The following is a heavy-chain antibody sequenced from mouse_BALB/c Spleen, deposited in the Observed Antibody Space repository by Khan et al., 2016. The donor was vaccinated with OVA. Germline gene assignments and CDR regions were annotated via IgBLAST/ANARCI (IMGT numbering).Heavy chain of an antibody. D-gene: IGHD1-1*02. J-gene: IGHJ4*01. CDR3: ARGGWSYTMDY. V-gene: IGHV14-3*02. Sequence: VQLQQPGAELVKPGASVKLSCTASGFNIEDTYIHWVMQRPEQGLEWIGRIDPANGNTKYDPKSQGKATITADTSSNTAYLQLSSLTSEDTAVYYCARGGWSYTMDYWGQGTSVTVSS. CDR2: IDPANGNT. CDR1: GFNIEDTY.